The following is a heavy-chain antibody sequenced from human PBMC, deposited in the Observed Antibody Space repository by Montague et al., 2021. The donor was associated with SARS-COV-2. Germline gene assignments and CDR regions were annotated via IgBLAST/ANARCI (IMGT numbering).Heavy chain of an antibody. D-gene: IGHD3-9*01. Sequence: SKTLSLTCTVSGDSISNYYWSWIRRPPGKGLEWLGYIYYSGSTNYNPSLKSRVTISVDTSKNQFSLRLSSVTAADTAVYYCARLPYILPGYAYFDFWGQGSLVTVSS. CDR2: IYYSGST. CDR1: GDSISNYY. CDR3: ARLPYILPGYAYFDF. V-gene: IGHV4-59*08. J-gene: IGHJ4*02.